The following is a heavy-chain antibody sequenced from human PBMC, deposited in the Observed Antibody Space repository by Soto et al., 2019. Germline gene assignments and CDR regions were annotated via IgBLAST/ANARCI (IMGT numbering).Heavy chain of an antibody. CDR2: IRQDGGAQ. Sequence: GSLRLSCVASGFTFTTYWMSWVRQAPGKGLEWVANIRQDGGAQYYVDSVKGRFTISRDNAKNSVYLQMDSLRVEDTAVYYCVRGGHGSGSYLGSSWGQGILVTVSS. CDR3: VRGGHGSGSYLGSS. D-gene: IGHD3-10*01. J-gene: IGHJ5*02. CDR1: GFTFTTYW. V-gene: IGHV3-7*03.